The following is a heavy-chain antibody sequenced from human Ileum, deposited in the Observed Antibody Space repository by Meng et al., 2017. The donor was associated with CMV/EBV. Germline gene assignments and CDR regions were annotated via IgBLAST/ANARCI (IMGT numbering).Heavy chain of an antibody. Sequence: GGSLRLSCAASGFTFSSYAMHWVRQAPGKGLEWVAVISYDGSNKYYADSEEGRFTISRDNSKNTLYLQKNSLRGEDTAVYYCARGKYYDFWSGYYTGGYFDYWGQGTLVTVSS. V-gene: IGHV3-30*01. CDR2: ISYDGSNK. CDR3: ARGKYYDFWSGYYTGGYFDY. J-gene: IGHJ4*02. CDR1: GFTFSSYA. D-gene: IGHD3-3*01.